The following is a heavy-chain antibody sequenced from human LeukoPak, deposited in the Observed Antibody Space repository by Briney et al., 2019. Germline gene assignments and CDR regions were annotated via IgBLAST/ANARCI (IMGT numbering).Heavy chain of an antibody. V-gene: IGHV3-11*01. J-gene: IGHJ4*02. D-gene: IGHD5-24*01. CDR1: GFTFSDYY. Sequence: GGSLRLSCAASGFTFSDYYMSWIRQAPGKGLDWVSYISSSGSTIYYADSVKGRFTISRDNAKNSLYLQMDSLRAEDTAVYYCARASRDGYNLPDYWGQGTLVTVSS. CDR2: ISSSGSTI. CDR3: ARASRDGYNLPDY.